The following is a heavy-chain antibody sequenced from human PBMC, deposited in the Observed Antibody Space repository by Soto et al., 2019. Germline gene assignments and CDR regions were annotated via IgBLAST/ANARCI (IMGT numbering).Heavy chain of an antibody. Sequence: SETLSLTCAVYGGSVSGYYWSWIRQPPGKGLEWIGEINHSGSTNYNPSLKSRVTISVDTSKNQFSLKLSSVTAAGTAEYYCARRQVVSGDFDYWGQGTLVTVSS. CDR1: GGSVSGYY. CDR2: INHSGST. V-gene: IGHV4-34*01. J-gene: IGHJ4*02. D-gene: IGHD3-22*01. CDR3: ARRQVVSGDFDY.